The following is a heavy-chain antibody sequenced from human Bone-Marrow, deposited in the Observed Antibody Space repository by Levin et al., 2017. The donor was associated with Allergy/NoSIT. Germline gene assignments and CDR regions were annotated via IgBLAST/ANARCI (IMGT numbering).Heavy chain of an antibody. CDR1: GFTFTTYA. V-gene: IGHV3-33*01. J-gene: IGHJ6*02. CDR3: ARDSVEVVEPAPDDNNQPSLLMDV. CDR2: IWYGGSNE. Sequence: GESLKISCATSGFTFTTYAMHWVRQAPGKGLEWMAVIWYGGSNEYYADSVRGRFTISRDISKNTLYLQMNSLRAEDTAVYFCARDSVEVVEPAPDDNNQPSLLMDVWGQGTTVIVSS. D-gene: IGHD3-22*01.